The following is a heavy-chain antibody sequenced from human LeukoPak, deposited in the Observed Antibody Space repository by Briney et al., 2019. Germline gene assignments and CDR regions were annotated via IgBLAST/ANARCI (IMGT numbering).Heavy chain of an antibody. J-gene: IGHJ2*01. Sequence: ASVKVSCKASGYTFTSYAMNWVRQAPGQGLEWMGWINTNTGNPTYAQGFTGRFVFSLDTSVSMAYLQISSLKAEDTAVYYCARESTNYDFWSGYLVHFDLWGRGTLVTVSS. D-gene: IGHD3-3*01. CDR2: INTNTGNP. CDR3: ARESTNYDFWSGYLVHFDL. CDR1: GYTFTSYA. V-gene: IGHV7-4-1*04.